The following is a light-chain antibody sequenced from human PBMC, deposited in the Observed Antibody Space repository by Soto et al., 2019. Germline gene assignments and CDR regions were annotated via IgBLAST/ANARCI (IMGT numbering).Light chain of an antibody. Sequence: QMTQSPSSLSASIGDRVTITCRASQSIGNYLNWYQQKPGKAPSLLMYAATSLQAGVPSRFSGSGSGTDFTLTISSLQREDFATYYCQQSYGTPITFGQGTRLEIK. CDR3: QQSYGTPIT. J-gene: IGKJ5*01. CDR1: QSIGNY. V-gene: IGKV1-39*01. CDR2: AAT.